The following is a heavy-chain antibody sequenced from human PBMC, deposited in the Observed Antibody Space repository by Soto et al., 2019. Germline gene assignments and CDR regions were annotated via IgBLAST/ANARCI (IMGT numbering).Heavy chain of an antibody. CDR1: GFTFSDEW. V-gene: IGHV3-7*01. Sequence: GGSLRLSCAASGFTFSDEWMNWVRQAPGKGLEWVANTNKDGSQKFYVDSVKGRFTISRDNAKNSLYLQMNSLTDEDTAVYYSARDNYYDILTGYRDYGMDVWGQGTTVTVSS. J-gene: IGHJ6*02. D-gene: IGHD3-9*01. CDR2: TNKDGSQK. CDR3: ARDNYYDILTGYRDYGMDV.